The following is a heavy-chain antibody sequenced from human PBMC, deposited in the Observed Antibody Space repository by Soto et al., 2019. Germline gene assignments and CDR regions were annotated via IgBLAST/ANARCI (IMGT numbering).Heavy chain of an antibody. D-gene: IGHD1-7*01. J-gene: IGHJ6*02. CDR2: IYPADSDT. V-gene: IGHV5-51*01. CDR3: ARRPHGELTYYSYGLDV. Sequence: GESLKISCKGSGYSFGNYWIGWVRQMPEKGLEWMGIIYPADSDTKYSPSFQGQVTISADKSISTAFLQWSSLKASDTAMYYCARRPHGELTYYSYGLDVWGQGTTVTVSS. CDR1: GYSFGNYW.